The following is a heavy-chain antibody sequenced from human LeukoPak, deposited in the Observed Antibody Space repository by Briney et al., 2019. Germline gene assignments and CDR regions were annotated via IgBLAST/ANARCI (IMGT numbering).Heavy chain of an antibody. CDR1: GFTFSSYA. J-gene: IGHJ4*02. CDR2: ISYDGSNK. CDR3: AALKDPYYFDY. V-gene: IGHV3-30-3*01. Sequence: GGSLRLSCAASGFTFSSYAMHWVRQAPGKGLEWVAVISYDGSNKYYADSVKGRFTISRDNSKNTLYLQMNSLRAEDTAVYYCAALKDPYYFDYWGQGTLVTVSS.